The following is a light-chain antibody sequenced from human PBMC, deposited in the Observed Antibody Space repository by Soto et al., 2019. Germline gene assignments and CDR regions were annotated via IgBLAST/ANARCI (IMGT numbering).Light chain of an antibody. V-gene: IGLV2-11*01. CDR2: DIN. J-gene: IGLJ3*02. Sequence: QSALTQPRSVSGSPGQSVTISCTGTRSDVGAYNYVSWYQQHPGTAPKLMLYDINKRPSGVPDRFTGSKSGNTASLTNSGLQAEDEADYYCCSYAGDYTVVFGGGTQLTVL. CDR3: CSYAGDYTVV. CDR1: RSDVGAYNY.